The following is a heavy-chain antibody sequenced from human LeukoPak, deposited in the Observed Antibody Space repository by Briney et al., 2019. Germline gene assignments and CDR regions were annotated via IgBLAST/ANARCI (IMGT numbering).Heavy chain of an antibody. D-gene: IGHD1-26*01. CDR1: GYTFTGYF. V-gene: IGHV1-2*02. Sequence: ASVKVSCKASGYTFTGYFMHWVRHAPGQGLEWMGWINPNSGGTNYAQKFQGRVTMTRDTSISTAYMELSRLRSDDTAVYYCARLGSIVGATTLDYWGQGTLVTVSS. CDR2: INPNSGGT. J-gene: IGHJ4*02. CDR3: ARLGSIVGATTLDY.